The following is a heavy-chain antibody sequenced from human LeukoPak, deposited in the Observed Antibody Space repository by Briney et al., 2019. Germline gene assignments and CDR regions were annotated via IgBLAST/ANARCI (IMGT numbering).Heavy chain of an antibody. V-gene: IGHV1-69*13. Sequence: SVKVSCKASGGSFNDYAINWVRQAPGQGLEWMGDISPMFLTTHYAQKFQGRVTLTADESTGTAYLELSRLRSEDTAVYYCAGDSHSSGFDYWGQGTLVTVSS. CDR3: AGDSHSSGFDY. CDR2: ISPMFLTT. D-gene: IGHD3-22*01. J-gene: IGHJ4*02. CDR1: GGSFNDYA.